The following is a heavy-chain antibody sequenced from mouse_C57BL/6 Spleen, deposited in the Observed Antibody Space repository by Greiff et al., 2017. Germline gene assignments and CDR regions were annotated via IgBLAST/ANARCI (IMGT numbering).Heavy chain of an antibody. Sequence: EVQLQQSEGGLVQPGSSMKLSCTASGFTFSDYYMAWVRQVPEKGLEWVANINYDGSSTYYLDSLKSRFIISRDNAKNILYLQMSSLKSEDTATYYCARDEGEGYFDVWGTGTTVTVSS. CDR1: GFTFSDYY. J-gene: IGHJ1*03. V-gene: IGHV5-16*01. CDR2: INYDGSST. CDR3: ARDEGEGYFDV.